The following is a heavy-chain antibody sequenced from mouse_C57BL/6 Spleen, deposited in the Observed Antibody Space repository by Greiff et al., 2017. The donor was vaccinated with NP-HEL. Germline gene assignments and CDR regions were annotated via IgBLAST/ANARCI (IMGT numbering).Heavy chain of an antibody. J-gene: IGHJ3*01. D-gene: IGHD1-1*01. CDR2: ISDGGSYT. V-gene: IGHV5-4*01. Sequence: VKLVESGGGLVKPGGSLKLSCAASGFTFSSYAMSWVRQTPEKRLEWVATISDGGSYTYYPDNVKGRFTISRENAKNNLYLQMSHLKSEDTAMYYCAREGGDYYAWFAYWRQGTLVTVSA. CDR1: GFTFSSYA. CDR3: AREGGDYYAWFAY.